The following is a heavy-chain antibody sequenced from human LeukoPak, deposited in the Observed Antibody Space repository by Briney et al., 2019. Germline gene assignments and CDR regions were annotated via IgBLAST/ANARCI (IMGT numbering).Heavy chain of an antibody. CDR3: AKDRSAGTTVTFFIPFDI. CDR2: ISSSSSTI. D-gene: IGHD4-17*01. V-gene: IGHV3-48*01. Sequence: GGSLRLSCAASGFTFSSYSMNWVRQAPGKGLEWVSYISSSSSTIYSADSVKGRFTISRDNSKNTLFLQMNSLRAEDTAVYYCAKDRSAGTTVTFFIPFDIWGQGTRVTVSS. J-gene: IGHJ3*02. CDR1: GFTFSSYS.